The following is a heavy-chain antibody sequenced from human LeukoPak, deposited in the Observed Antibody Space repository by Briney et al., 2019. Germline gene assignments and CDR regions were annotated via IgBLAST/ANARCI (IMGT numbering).Heavy chain of an antibody. Sequence: ASVKVSCKASGYPFTSYYMHWVRQAPREGLEWMGIINPSGGSTSYAQKFQGRVTMTRDTSTSTVYMELSSLRSEDTAVYYCARSYGDFDYWGQGTLVTVSS. D-gene: IGHD4-17*01. CDR2: INPSGGST. CDR3: ARSYGDFDY. J-gene: IGHJ4*02. CDR1: GYPFTSYY. V-gene: IGHV1-46*01.